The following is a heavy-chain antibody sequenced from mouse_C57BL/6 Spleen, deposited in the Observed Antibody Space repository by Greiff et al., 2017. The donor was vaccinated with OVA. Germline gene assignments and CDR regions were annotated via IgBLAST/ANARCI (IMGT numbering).Heavy chain of an antibody. CDR3: TTGGDWAMDY. CDR2: IDPENGDT. V-gene: IGHV14-4*01. Sequence: VQLQQSGAELVRPGASVKLSCTASGFNIKDDYMHWVKQRPEQGLEWIGWIDPENGDTEYASKFQGKATITADTSSNTAYLQLSSLTSEDTAVYYCTTGGDWAMDYWGQGTTLTVSS. J-gene: IGHJ2*01. D-gene: IGHD3-1*01. CDR1: GFNIKDDY.